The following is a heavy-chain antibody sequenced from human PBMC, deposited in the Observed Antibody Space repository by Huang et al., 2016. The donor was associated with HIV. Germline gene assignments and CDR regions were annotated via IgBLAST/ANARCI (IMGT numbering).Heavy chain of an antibody. V-gene: IGHV2-5*02. CDR3: AHSAFGTSGYYFRMHFDY. CDR2: SYSDDDK. J-gene: IGHJ4*02. D-gene: IGHD3-22*01. Sequence: QITLKESGPMLVKPTQTLTLTCTFSGFSLRTSEVGVGWIRQPPGKALDWLALSYSDDDKRRRPSLKSRRTITKDTSRNQVGLTMTNMDPVDTGTYYCAHSAFGTSGYYFRMHFDYWGQGALVTVSS. CDR1: GFSLRTSEVG.